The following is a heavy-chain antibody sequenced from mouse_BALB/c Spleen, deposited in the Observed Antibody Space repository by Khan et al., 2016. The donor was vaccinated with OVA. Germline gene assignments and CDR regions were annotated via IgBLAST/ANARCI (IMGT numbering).Heavy chain of an antibody. V-gene: IGHV5-6-4*01. CDR2: ITSGGSYT. CDR3: TIDRKDYGSSFYFDY. Sequence: EVQLVESGGGLVKPGGSLRLSCEATGFTFSSYSMSWVRQTPEKRLEWVATITSGGSYTYYPASVQGRFTISRDNAKNTLYLQMSSLKSEDTAIYYCTIDRKDYGSSFYFDYWGQGTTLTVSS. CDR1: GFTFSSYS. J-gene: IGHJ2*01. D-gene: IGHD1-1*01.